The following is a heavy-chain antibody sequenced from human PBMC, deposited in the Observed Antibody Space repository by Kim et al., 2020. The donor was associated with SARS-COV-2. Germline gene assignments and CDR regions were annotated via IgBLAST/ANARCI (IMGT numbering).Heavy chain of an antibody. CDR2: ISGYIDNT. V-gene: IGHV1-18*01. CDR1: GYTFTNFG. CDR3: ARVSANYYYGSGSPLNGMDV. Sequence: ASVKVSCKASGYTFTNFGISWVRQAPGQGLEWMGWISGYIDNTNYAQRLQGRLTMTTDTSTSTAYMELRTLTSDDSAVYYCARVSANYYYGSGSPLNGMDVWGQGTTVTVSS. D-gene: IGHD3-10*01. J-gene: IGHJ6*02.